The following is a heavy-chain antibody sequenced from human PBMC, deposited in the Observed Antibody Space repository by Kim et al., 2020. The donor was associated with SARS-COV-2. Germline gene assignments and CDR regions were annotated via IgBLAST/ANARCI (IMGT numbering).Heavy chain of an antibody. V-gene: IGHV1-24*01. CDR3: ATRPSGTTVTWFDP. CDR2: FDPEDGET. D-gene: IGHD4-4*01. CDR1: GYTLTELS. J-gene: IGHJ5*02. Sequence: ASVTVSCKVSGYTLTELSMHWVRQAPGKGLEWMGGFDPEDGETIYAQKFQGRVTMTEDTSTDTAYMELSSLRSEDTAVYYCATRPSGTTVTWFDPWGQGTLVTVSS.